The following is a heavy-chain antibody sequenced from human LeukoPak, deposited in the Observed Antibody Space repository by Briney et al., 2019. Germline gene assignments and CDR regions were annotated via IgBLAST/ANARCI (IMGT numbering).Heavy chain of an antibody. V-gene: IGHV4-59*01. CDR1: GGSISSYY. Sequence: SETLSLTCTVSGGSISSYYWSWIRQPPGKGLEWIGYIYYSGSTNYNPSLKSRVTISVGTSKNQFSLKLSSVTAADTAVYYCARALGYSYGYAPWFDPWGQGTLVTVSS. D-gene: IGHD5-18*01. J-gene: IGHJ5*02. CDR3: ARALGYSYGYAPWFDP. CDR2: IYYSGST.